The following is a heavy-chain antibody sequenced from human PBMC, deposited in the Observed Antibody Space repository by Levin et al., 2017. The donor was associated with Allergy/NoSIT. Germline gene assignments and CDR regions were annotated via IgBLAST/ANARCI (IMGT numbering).Heavy chain of an antibody. Sequence: GGSLRLSCAASGFTFSSYAMSWVRQAPGKGLEWVSAISGSGGSTYYADSVKGRFTISRDNSKNTLYLQMNSLRAEDTAVYYCAKDLSQWLVFGALGVYWGQGTLVTVSS. J-gene: IGHJ4*02. V-gene: IGHV3-23*01. CDR3: AKDLSQWLVFGALGVY. CDR1: GFTFSSYA. D-gene: IGHD6-19*01. CDR2: ISGSGGST.